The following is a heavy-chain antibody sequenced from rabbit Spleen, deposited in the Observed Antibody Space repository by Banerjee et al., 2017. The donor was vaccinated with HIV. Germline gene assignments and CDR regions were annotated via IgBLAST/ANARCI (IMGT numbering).Heavy chain of an antibody. Sequence: QSLEESGGDLVKPGASLTLTCTASGVSFSSNYYMCWVRQAPGKGLEWIACIDTGSSGFTYFATWAEGRFTISKTSSTTVTLEMTRLTAADTATYFCARDSGTSFSSYGMDLWGQGTLVTVS. CDR2: IDTGSSGFT. J-gene: IGHJ6*01. V-gene: IGHV1S40*01. CDR1: GVSFSSNYY. CDR3: ARDSGTSFSSYGMDL. D-gene: IGHD8-1*01.